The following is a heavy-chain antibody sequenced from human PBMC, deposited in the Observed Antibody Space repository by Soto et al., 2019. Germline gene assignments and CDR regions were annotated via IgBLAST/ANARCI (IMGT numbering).Heavy chain of an antibody. CDR3: ARLDYGDSVFDL. V-gene: IGHV4-31*03. CDR1: GGSINDGSYH. CDR2: IFYTGST. Sequence: SETLSLTCTVSGGSINDGSYHWSWLRQHPGKGLEFIGYIFYTGSTYYNPSLETRVTMSADTSNNEVSLRLNSLTAADTAVYYCARLDYGDSVFDLWGRGTLVTVSS. J-gene: IGHJ4*02. D-gene: IGHD4-17*01.